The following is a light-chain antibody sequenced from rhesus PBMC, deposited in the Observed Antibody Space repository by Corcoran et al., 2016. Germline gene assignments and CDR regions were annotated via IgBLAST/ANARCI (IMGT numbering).Light chain of an antibody. CDR1: QGISNW. Sequence: DIQMTQSPSSLSASVGDRVTITCQASQGISNWLAWYQQKPGKAPKLLIYAASSLQSGVPSMFSGSGSWTEFTLTISSLQPEYFATYYCQQHNSNPCSFGQGTKVEIK. V-gene: IGKV1-33*02. CDR2: AAS. J-gene: IGKJ2*01. CDR3: QQHNSNPCS.